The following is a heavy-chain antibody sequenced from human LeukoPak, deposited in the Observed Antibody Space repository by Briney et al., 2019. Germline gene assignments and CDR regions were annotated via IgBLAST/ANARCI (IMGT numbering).Heavy chain of an antibody. D-gene: IGHD4-17*01. CDR3: ARSKTTVTPNTYWYFDL. CDR1: GFTFSTYS. V-gene: IGHV3-21*01. Sequence: GGSLRLSCAASGFTFSTYSMNWVRQAPGKGLEWVSSISGDTTYINYADSVKGRFTISRDNAKNSLYLQMNSLRAEDTAVYYCARSKTTVTPNTYWYFDLWGRGTLVTVSS. CDR2: ISGDTTYI. J-gene: IGHJ2*01.